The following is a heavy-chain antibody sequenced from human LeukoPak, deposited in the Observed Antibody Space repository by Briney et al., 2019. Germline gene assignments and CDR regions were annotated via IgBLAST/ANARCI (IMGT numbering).Heavy chain of an antibody. V-gene: IGHV3-9*01. D-gene: IGHD1-26*01. Sequence: GGSLRLSCAASGFTFDDYAMHWVRQAPGKSLEWVSGISWNSGSIGYADSVKGRFTISRDNAKNSLYLQMNSLRAEDTALYYCAKDNCPHSGQTRGCAFDIWGQGTMVTVSS. CDR3: AKDNCPHSGQTRGCAFDI. CDR2: ISWNSGSI. J-gene: IGHJ3*02. CDR1: GFTFDDYA.